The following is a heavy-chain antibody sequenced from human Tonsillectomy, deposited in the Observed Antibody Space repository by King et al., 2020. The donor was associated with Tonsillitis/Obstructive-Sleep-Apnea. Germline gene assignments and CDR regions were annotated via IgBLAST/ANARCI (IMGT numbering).Heavy chain of an antibody. V-gene: IGHV3-23*04. J-gene: IGHJ4*02. CDR1: GVTFSSDA. Sequence: VQLVESGGGLVQPGGSLRLSCAASGVTFSSDAMSWVRQAPGKGLEWVSAISGSGGSTYYADSVKSRFTSSRDNSKNTLSLQMNSLRAEDTAVYYCAKGIVGATALDYWGQGTLVTVSS. D-gene: IGHD1-26*01. CDR3: AKGIVGATALDY. CDR2: ISGSGGST.